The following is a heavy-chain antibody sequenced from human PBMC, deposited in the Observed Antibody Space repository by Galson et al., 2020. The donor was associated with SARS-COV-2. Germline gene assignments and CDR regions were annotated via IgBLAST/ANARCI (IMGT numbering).Heavy chain of an antibody. CDR2: ISGGGAGT. D-gene: IGHD4-17*01. J-gene: IGHJ6*02. Sequence: GGSLRLSCAASGLTFARHAMNWVRQAPGKGLEWVSAISGGGAGTFYADSVKGRFTISRDNSKNTLYLQMNSLRAEDTAIYYCAKVGDYVRDYYYTFDMDVWGQGTTVTVSS. V-gene: IGHV3-23*01. CDR3: AKVGDYVRDYYYTFDMDV. CDR1: GLTFARHA.